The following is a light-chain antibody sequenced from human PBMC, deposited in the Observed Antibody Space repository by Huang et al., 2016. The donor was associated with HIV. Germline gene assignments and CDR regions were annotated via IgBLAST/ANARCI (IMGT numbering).Light chain of an antibody. CDR1: PSLLHTDGKTY. J-gene: IGKJ1*01. CDR2: EVS. CDR3: MQSIQFWT. V-gene: IGKV2D-29*02. Sequence: DIVMTQSPLSLSVTPGQPAYISCKSSPSLLHTDGKTYLVCYLQKPGQSLQLLLYEVSTRLSGVPDRFSGSGSGTDFTLQISRVEAEDVGVYYCMQSIQFWTFGQGTKVEIK.